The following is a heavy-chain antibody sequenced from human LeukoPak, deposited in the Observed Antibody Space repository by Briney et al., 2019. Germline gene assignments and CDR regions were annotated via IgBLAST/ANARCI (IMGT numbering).Heavy chain of an antibody. Sequence: PGGSLRLSCAASGFSVSSNYMSWVRQAPGKGLEWVSLINSGGSRYYADSVKGRFTISRDNSKNTLYLQMNSLGAEDTAVYYSARVPRVRRILDYWGEGNLVTVSS. D-gene: IGHD2-15*01. CDR1: GFSVSSNY. V-gene: IGHV3-66*01. CDR2: INSGGSR. J-gene: IGHJ4*02. CDR3: ARVPRVRRILDY.